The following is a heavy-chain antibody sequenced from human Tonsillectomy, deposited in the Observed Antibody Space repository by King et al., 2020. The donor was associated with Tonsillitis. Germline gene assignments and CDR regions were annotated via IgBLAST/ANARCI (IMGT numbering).Heavy chain of an antibody. V-gene: IGHV5-51*03. J-gene: IGHJ5*02. CDR1: GYSFTSYC. Sequence: QLVQSGAEVKKPGESLKISCKGSGYSFTSYCIGWVRQMPGKGLEWRGIIYAGDSDTRYNPSFQAQGTISADKSISTAYLQWGSLKASDTAMYYCARLSLSSGRWFDPWGQGTLVTVSS. CDR3: ARLSLSSGRWFDP. D-gene: IGHD6-19*01. CDR2: IYAGDSDT.